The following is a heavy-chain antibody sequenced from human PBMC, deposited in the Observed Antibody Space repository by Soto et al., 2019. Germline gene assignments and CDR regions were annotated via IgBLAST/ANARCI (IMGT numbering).Heavy chain of an antibody. J-gene: IGHJ4*02. V-gene: IGHV1-18*01. CDR1: GYPFGGYA. D-gene: IGHD4-17*01. CDR2: VSPHTGDA. Sequence: QVQLVHSGAEVQKPGASVKVSCKASGYPFGGYAIGWVRQAPGQGLEWMGWVSPHTGDAGYAQRVQGRVTLTTETSTSTAYMELRGLRSDDTAVYYCARPSTSYGDYGWSLAYWGQGTLVTVSS. CDR3: ARPSTSYGDYGWSLAY.